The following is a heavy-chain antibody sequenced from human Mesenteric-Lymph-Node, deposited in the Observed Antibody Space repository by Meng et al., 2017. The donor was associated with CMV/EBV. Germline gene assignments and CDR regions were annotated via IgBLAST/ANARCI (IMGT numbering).Heavy chain of an antibody. CDR2: ISYDGINK. CDR3: ARDQEVGGLWLLYHYYGMDV. J-gene: IGHJ6*02. CDR1: GSFCSCSA. V-gene: IGHV3-30*04. Sequence: GEPLKTSCASSGSFCSCSAIYGVRPAPGRGVEWVAIISYDGINKYYGDSVKGLFTISRDNAKTSLYLQMDSLRADDTAVYYCARDQEVGGLWLLYHYYGMDVWGQGTTVTVSS. D-gene: IGHD5-18*01.